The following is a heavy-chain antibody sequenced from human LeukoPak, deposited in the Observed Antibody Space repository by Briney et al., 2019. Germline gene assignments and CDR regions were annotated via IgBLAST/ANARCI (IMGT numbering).Heavy chain of an antibody. J-gene: IGHJ5*02. D-gene: IGHD3-16*01. CDR3: ARHSAPQNYDYVWGSSENWFDP. V-gene: IGHV4-59*08. Sequence: AETLSLTCTVSGGSIGSYFWSWIRQPPGKGLEWIGYIYYSGITYYNPSLKSRVTISVDTSKNQFSLKLSSVTAADTAVYYCARHSAPQNYDYVWGSSENWFDPWGQGTLVTVSS. CDR2: IYYSGIT. CDR1: GGSIGSYF.